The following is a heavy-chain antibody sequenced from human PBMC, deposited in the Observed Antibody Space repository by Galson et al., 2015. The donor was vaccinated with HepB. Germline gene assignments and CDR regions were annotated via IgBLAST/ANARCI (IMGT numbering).Heavy chain of an antibody. J-gene: IGHJ2*01. Sequence: CAISGDSVSSNSATWNWIRQSPSRGLQWLGRTYYRSKWYNDYVVSVKSRITINPDTSKNQFSLQLNSVTPEDTAVYYCARGREQQLSQDFDLWGRGTLVTVSS. V-gene: IGHV6-1*01. CDR3: ARGREQQLSQDFDL. CDR2: TYYRSKWYN. CDR1: GDSVSSNSAT. D-gene: IGHD6-13*01.